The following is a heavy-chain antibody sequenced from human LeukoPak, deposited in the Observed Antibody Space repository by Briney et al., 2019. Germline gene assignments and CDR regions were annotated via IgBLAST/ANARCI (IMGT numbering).Heavy chain of an antibody. Sequence: GASVKVSCKASGYTFAGYYIHWVRPAPGQGLEWMGWINPLSGGTNYAQTFQGRVTMTRDTSISTAYMDLSRLTSDDTAVYYCARAQEWLPHLLEYYFDYWGQGILVTVSS. V-gene: IGHV1-2*02. CDR2: INPLSGGT. CDR3: ARAQEWLPHLLEYYFDY. D-gene: IGHD3-3*01. CDR1: GYTFAGYY. J-gene: IGHJ4*02.